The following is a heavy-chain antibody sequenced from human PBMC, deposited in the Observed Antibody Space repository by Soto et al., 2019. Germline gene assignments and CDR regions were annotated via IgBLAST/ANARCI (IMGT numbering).Heavy chain of an antibody. V-gene: IGHV3-30*02. CDR1: DVTFSNYG. J-gene: IGHJ1*01. Sequence: PGVPIRHRCAAADVTFSNYGIRGVSPTPGTGLEWGEIIRYDGSNKYYADNVKGRFTISRDNSKNTLHLQMNSLRAEDTDVYYCARDLTLFLIGITVVRGGRAGSEY. D-gene: IGHD3-10*01. CDR2: IRYDGSNK. CDR3: ARDLTLFLIGITVVRGGRAGSEY.